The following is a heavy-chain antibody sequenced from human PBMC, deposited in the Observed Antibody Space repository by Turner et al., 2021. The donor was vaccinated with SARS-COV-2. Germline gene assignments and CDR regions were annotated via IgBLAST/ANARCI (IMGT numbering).Heavy chain of an antibody. Sequence: QLQLQESGTGLVKPSATLSLSSTVSGGSISSSYYYWGWIREPPGKGLEWIGSIYYSGSTYYNPSLKSRVTISVDTSKNQFSLKLNSVTAADTAVYYCARHGPTSTTKAFDPWGQGTLVTVSS. CDR3: ARHGPTSTTKAFDP. D-gene: IGHD4-17*01. CDR2: IYYSGST. J-gene: IGHJ5*02. CDR1: GGSISSSYYY. V-gene: IGHV4-39*01.